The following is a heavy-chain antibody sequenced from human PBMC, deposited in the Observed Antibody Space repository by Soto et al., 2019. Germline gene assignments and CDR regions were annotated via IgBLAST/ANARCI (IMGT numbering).Heavy chain of an antibody. Sequence: GGSLRLSCAASGFTFSSYGMHWVRQAPGKGLEWVAVIWYDGSNKYYADSVKGRFTISRDNSKNTLYLQMNSLRAEDTAVYYCARDSADSRYCYYGMDDWGQGTTVTVSS. CDR3: ARDSADSRYCYYGMDD. J-gene: IGHJ6*02. V-gene: IGHV3-33*01. CDR1: GFTFSSYG. CDR2: IWYDGSNK.